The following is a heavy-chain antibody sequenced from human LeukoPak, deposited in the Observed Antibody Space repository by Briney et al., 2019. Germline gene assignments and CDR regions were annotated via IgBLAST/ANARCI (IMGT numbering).Heavy chain of an antibody. CDR2: INHSGST. CDR1: GGSFSGYY. CDR3: ARGRYGSGWYSGRFDI. J-gene: IGHJ3*02. Sequence: SETLSLTCAVYGGSFSGYYWSWIRQPPGKGLEWIGEINHSGSTNYNPFLKSRVTISVDTSKNQFSLKLSSVTAAGAAVYYCARGRYGSGWYSGRFDIWGEGTMVTVSS. V-gene: IGHV4-34*01. D-gene: IGHD6-19*01.